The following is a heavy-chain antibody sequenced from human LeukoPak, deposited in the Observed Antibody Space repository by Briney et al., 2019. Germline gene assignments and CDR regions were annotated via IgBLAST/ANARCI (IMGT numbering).Heavy chain of an antibody. Sequence: PGGSLRLSCAASGFTFSSYWMHWVRQAPGKGLVWVSRINSDGSSTSYADSVKGRFTISRDNAKNTLYLQMNSLRAEDTAVYYCARGDCSGGSCYNYYYYGMDVWGQGTTVTVSS. CDR3: ARGDCSGGSCYNYYYYGMDV. D-gene: IGHD2-15*01. CDR1: GFTFSSYW. CDR2: INSDGSST. J-gene: IGHJ6*02. V-gene: IGHV3-74*01.